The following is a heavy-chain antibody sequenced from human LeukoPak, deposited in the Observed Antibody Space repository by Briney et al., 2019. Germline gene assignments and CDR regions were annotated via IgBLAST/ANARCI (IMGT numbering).Heavy chain of an antibody. CDR3: ARGGWFGMDV. V-gene: IGHV4-59*01. J-gene: IGHJ6*02. D-gene: IGHD3-10*01. CDR1: GGSISSYY. Sequence: PSETLSLTCTVSGGSISSYYWSWIRQPPGKGLEWIGYIYYSGSTNYNPSLKSRVTISVDTSKNQFSLKLSSVTGGDTAVYYCARGGWFGMDVWGQGTTVTVSS. CDR2: IYYSGST.